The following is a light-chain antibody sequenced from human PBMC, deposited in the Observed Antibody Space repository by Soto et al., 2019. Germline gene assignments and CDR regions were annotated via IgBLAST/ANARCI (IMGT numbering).Light chain of an antibody. V-gene: IGLV1-44*01. CDR1: SSNIGSNT. CDR3: AAWDDSLNGQV. J-gene: IGLJ2*01. Sequence: QSVLTQPPSASGTPGQRVTISCSGSSSNIGSNTVNWYQQLPGTAPKLLIYSNNQRPSGVPDRFSDSKSGTSASLAISGLQSEYEADYYCAAWDDSLNGQVFGGGTKVTVL. CDR2: SNN.